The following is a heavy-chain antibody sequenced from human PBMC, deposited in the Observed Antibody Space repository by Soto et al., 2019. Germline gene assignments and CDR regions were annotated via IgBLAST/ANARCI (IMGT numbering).Heavy chain of an antibody. CDR2: ISGSGGST. D-gene: IGHD2-15*01. Sequence: EVQLLESGGGLVQPGGSLRLSCAASGFTFSSCAMSWVRQAPGKGLEWVSAISGSGGSTYYADSVKGRFTISRDNSKNTLYLQMNSLRAEDTAVYYCAKGNVVVVAATRVNTYNWFDPWGQGTLVTVSS. V-gene: IGHV3-23*01. CDR3: AKGNVVVVAATRVNTYNWFDP. J-gene: IGHJ5*02. CDR1: GFTFSSCA.